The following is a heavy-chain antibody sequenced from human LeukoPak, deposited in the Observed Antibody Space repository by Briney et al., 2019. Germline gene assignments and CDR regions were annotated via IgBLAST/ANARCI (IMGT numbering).Heavy chain of an antibody. CDR1: GGFISSSSYY. CDR3: ARAGYSSGWYYFDY. CDR2: IYYSGST. D-gene: IGHD6-19*01. J-gene: IGHJ4*02. V-gene: IGHV4-39*01. Sequence: PSETLSLTCTVSGGFISSSSYYWGWIRQPPGKGLEWIGSIYYSGSTYYNPSLKSRVTISVGTSKNQFSLKLSSVTAADTAVYYCARAGYSSGWYYFDYWGQGTLVTVSS.